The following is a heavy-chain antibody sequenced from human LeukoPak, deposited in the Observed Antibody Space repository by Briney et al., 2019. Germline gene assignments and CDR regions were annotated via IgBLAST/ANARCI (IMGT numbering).Heavy chain of an antibody. CDR1: GFTFSSYA. D-gene: IGHD2-8*02. V-gene: IGHV3-23*01. CDR3: AKDSLVADYYFDY. J-gene: IGHJ4*02. CDR2: ISGSGGST. Sequence: GGSLRLSCAASGFTFSSYAMSWVRQAPGKGLEWVSAISGSGGSTYYADSVKGRFTISRDNSKNTLYLQMNSLRAEDAAVYYCAKDSLVADYYFDYWGQGTLVTVSS.